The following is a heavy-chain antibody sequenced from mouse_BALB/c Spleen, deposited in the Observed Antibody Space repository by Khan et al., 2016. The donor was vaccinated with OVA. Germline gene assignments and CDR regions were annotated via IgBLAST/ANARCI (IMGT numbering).Heavy chain of an antibody. D-gene: IGHD1-1*01. CDR1: GYSITSDYA. J-gene: IGHJ2*01. CDR3: ASGRLLRRKPDYFNY. Sequence: EVQLQESGPGLLKPSQSLSLTCTVTGYSITSDYAWNWIRQFPGNKLEWMAYIGYCGSTTYNPSLRSRISITRDTSKNQFFLPLTSVTTEDTATSSDASGRLLRRKPDYFNYWGQGTTLTVSS. V-gene: IGHV3-2*02. CDR2: IGYCGST.